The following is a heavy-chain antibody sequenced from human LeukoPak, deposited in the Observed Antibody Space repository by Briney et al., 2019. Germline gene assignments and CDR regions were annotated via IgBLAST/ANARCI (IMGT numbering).Heavy chain of an antibody. J-gene: IGHJ4*02. D-gene: IGHD5-18*01. CDR3: TTVDTAYVFDY. Sequence: SGGSLRLSCAASGFTFSNTWMSWVRQAPGKGLEWVGRIKSKTDGGTTDYAAPVKGRFTISRDDSKNTLYLQMNSLKTEDTAVYYCTTVDTAYVFDYWGQGTLVTVSS. V-gene: IGHV3-15*01. CDR2: IKSKTDGGTT. CDR1: GFTFSNTW.